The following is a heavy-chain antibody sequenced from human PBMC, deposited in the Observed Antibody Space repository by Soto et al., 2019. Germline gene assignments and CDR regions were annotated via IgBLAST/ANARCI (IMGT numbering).Heavy chain of an antibody. CDR2: MNPNSGNT. CDR3: ARGGFFGPLSSYGMDV. D-gene: IGHD3-10*01. Sequence: QVQLVQSGAEVKKPGASVKVSCKASGYTFTSYDINWVRQANGQGLEWMVWMNPNSGNTGYAQKFQGRVTMTRNTSISTAYMELCSVRSEDKAVYYCARGGFFGPLSSYGMDVWGQGNTFNVSS. V-gene: IGHV1-8*01. CDR1: GYTFTSYD. J-gene: IGHJ6*02.